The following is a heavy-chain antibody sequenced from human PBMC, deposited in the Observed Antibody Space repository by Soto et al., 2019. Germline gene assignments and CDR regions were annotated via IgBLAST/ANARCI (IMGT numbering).Heavy chain of an antibody. CDR3: ARHDRVSSGYYYVLDYYYGMDV. Sequence: QLQLQESGPGLVKPSETLSLTCTVSGGSISSSSYYWGWIRQPPGKGLEWIGSIYYSGSTYYNPSLKSRVTISVDTSKNQFSLKLSSVTAADTAVYYCARHDRVSSGYYYVLDYYYGMDVWGQGTTVTVSS. V-gene: IGHV4-39*01. J-gene: IGHJ6*02. D-gene: IGHD3-22*01. CDR1: GGSISSSSYY. CDR2: IYYSGST.